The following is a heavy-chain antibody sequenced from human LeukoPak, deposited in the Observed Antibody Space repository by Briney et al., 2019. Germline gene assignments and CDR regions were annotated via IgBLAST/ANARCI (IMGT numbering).Heavy chain of an antibody. Sequence: SETLSLTCIVSGGSISSSGYYWGWIRQPPGKGLEWIGSVFYSVSTYYNPSLKSRVIISVDTSKNLFSLKLSSVTAADTAVYYCGRASSGGSFDYWGQGTQVTVSS. CDR3: GRASSGGSFDY. D-gene: IGHD2-15*01. J-gene: IGHJ4*02. CDR2: VFYSVST. V-gene: IGHV4-39*07. CDR1: GGSISSSGYY.